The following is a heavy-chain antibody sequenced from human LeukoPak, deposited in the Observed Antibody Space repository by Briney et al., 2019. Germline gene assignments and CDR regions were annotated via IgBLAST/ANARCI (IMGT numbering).Heavy chain of an antibody. CDR3: ARRPMVRGVPKYYLDY. D-gene: IGHD3-10*01. CDR1: GGSISSSSYY. J-gene: IGHJ4*02. Sequence: ASETLSLTCTVSGGSISSSSYYWGWIRQPPGKGLEWIGSIYYSGSTYYNPSLKSRVTISVDTSKNQFSLKLSSVTAADTAVYYCARRPMVRGVPKYYLDYWGQGTLVTVSS. CDR2: IYYSGST. V-gene: IGHV4-39*07.